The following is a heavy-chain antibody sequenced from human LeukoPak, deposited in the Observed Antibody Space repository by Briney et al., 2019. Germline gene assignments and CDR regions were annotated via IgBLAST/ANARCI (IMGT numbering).Heavy chain of an antibody. D-gene: IGHD5-24*01. J-gene: IGHJ4*02. CDR3: AKREGPNNGPIDS. V-gene: IGHV3-23*01. Sequence: GGSLRLSCSAPGFTFTSSAMTWVRQAPGTGLEWVSAINARGSDIYYADSVKGRFTISRDIFKNTLYLQMSSLRAEDTAVYYCAKREGPNNGPIDSWGQGTLVTVSS. CDR1: GFTFTSSA. CDR2: INARGSDI.